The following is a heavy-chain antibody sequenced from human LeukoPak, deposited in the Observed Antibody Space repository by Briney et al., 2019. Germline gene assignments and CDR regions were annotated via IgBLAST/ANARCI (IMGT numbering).Heavy chain of an antibody. CDR2: ISGSGYST. Sequence: GSLRLSCAASGFTFSSYGMSWVRQAPGKGLEWVSAISGSGYSTYYADSVKGRFTISRDNSKNTLYLQMSSLRAEDTAVYYCAKMDSITMVRGVNWGVINWGQGTLVTVSS. J-gene: IGHJ4*02. V-gene: IGHV3-23*01. CDR3: AKMDSITMVRGVNWGVIN. CDR1: GFTFSSYG. D-gene: IGHD3-10*01.